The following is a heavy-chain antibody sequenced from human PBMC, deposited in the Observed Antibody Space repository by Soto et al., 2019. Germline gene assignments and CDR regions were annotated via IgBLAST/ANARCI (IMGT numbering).Heavy chain of an antibody. CDR1: GFTFSSYG. CDR3: AKDLYDCWSGYGDAFDI. V-gene: IGHV3-30*18. J-gene: IGHJ3*02. CDR2: ISYDGSHK. D-gene: IGHD3-3*01. Sequence: GGSLRLSCAASGFTFSSYGMHWVRQAPGKGLEWVAVISYDGSHKYYADSVKCRFTISRDNSKNTLYLQMNSLRAEDTAVYYCAKDLYDCWSGYGDAFDIWGQGTMVTVSS.